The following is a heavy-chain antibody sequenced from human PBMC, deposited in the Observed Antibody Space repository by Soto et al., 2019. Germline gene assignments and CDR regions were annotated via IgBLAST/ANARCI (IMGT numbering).Heavy chain of an antibody. Sequence: SETLSLTCTVSGGSISSGGYYWSWIRQHPGKGLEWIGYIYYSGSTYYNPSLKSRVTISVDTSKNQFSLKLSSVTAADTAVYYCARGHYDILTGYLRGNDYWGQGTLVTVS. D-gene: IGHD3-9*01. CDR1: GGSISSGGYY. J-gene: IGHJ4*02. CDR2: IYYSGST. V-gene: IGHV4-31*03. CDR3: ARGHYDILTGYLRGNDY.